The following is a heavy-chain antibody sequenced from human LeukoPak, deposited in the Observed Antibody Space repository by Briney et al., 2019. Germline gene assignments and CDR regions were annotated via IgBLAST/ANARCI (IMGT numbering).Heavy chain of an antibody. CDR3: ARSMDPPFDY. CDR2: INSDGSST. J-gene: IGHJ4*02. Sequence: GGSLRLSCAASGFTLTDYWMHWVRQLAGKGLVWVSRINSDGSSTSYADSVKGRFTISRDNAKNTLYLQMSSLRAEDTALYYCARSMDPPFDYWGQGTLVIVS. V-gene: IGHV3-74*01. D-gene: IGHD2/OR15-2a*01. CDR1: GFTLTDYW.